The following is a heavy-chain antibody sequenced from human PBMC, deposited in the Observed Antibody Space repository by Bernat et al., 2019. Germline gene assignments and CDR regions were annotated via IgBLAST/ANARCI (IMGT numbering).Heavy chain of an antibody. CDR3: ARAYYYDSGSYYSAFDY. J-gene: IGHJ4*02. D-gene: IGHD3-10*01. CDR1: GFTFGSYA. CDR2: ISYDGSNK. Sequence: QVQLVESGGGVVQPGRSLRLSCAASGFTFGSYAIHWVRQAPGKGLEWVAVISYDGSNKYYADSVKGRFTISRDNSNNTLYLQMNSLRAEDTAVYYCARAYYYDSGSYYSAFDYWGQGTLVTVSS. V-gene: IGHV3-30-3*01.